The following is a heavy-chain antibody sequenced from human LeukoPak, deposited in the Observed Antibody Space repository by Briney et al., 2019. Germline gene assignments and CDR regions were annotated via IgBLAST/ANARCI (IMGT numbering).Heavy chain of an antibody. V-gene: IGHV1-69*13. CDR2: IIPIVGTT. CDR1: GGTFSSYD. D-gene: IGHD3-22*01. Sequence: ASVKDSCMASGGTFSSYDVIWVRQAPGQGLEWMGGIIPIVGTTNYAQMFQGRVTITADESTSTAYMELSSLRSEDTAVYYCARGGYYYDSSGHSHLPDYWGQGTLVTVSS. CDR3: ARGGYYYDSSGHSHLPDY. J-gene: IGHJ4*02.